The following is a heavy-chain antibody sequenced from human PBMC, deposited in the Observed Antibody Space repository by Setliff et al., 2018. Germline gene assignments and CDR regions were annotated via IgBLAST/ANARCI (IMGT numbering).Heavy chain of an antibody. CDR3: ARGPRHNFWSGYYLVAVNY. CDR1: GYTFTNYD. V-gene: IGHV1-8*02. D-gene: IGHD3-3*01. CDR2: INPNSGNT. Sequence: ASVKVSCKASGYTFTNYDINWVRQATGQGLEWMGWINPNSGNTGYAQNIQGRVTMTRNTSISTAYMELSSLRFEDTAVYYCARGPRHNFWSGYYLVAVNYWGQGTLVTVSS. J-gene: IGHJ4*02.